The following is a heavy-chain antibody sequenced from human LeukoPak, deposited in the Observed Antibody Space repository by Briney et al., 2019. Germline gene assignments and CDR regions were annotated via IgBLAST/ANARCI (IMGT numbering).Heavy chain of an antibody. CDR2: INHSGTT. V-gene: IGHV4-39*01. CDR1: GDSISNSGYY. Sequence: PSETLSLPCTVSGDSISNSGYYWDWIRQSPGKGLEWIGSINHSGTTYYEPSLKSRVTISVDASKNQFSLKLRSVTAADTTIYYCARKKLVARGYFDFWGRGIPVTVSS. D-gene: IGHD6-13*01. CDR3: ARKKLVARGYFDF. J-gene: IGHJ4*02.